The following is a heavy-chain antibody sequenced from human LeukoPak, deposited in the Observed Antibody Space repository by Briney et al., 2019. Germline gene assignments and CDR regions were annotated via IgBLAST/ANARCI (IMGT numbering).Heavy chain of an antibody. J-gene: IGHJ4*02. D-gene: IGHD3-10*01. CDR2: INPNSGGT. CDR3: ARGGRYYGSGTSLDY. Sequence: ASVKVSCKASGYTFAGYYMHWVRQAPGQGLEWMGWINPNSGGTNYAQKFQGRVTMTRDTSISTAYMELSRLRSDDTAVYYCARGGRYYGSGTSLDYWGQGTLVTVSS. V-gene: IGHV1-2*02. CDR1: GYTFAGYY.